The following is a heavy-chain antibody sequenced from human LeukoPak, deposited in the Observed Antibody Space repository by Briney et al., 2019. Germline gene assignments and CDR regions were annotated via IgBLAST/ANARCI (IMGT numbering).Heavy chain of an antibody. CDR2: VFYSGST. CDR1: GGSISSRSYH. J-gene: IGHJ4*02. V-gene: IGHV4-39*01. CDR3: ARRGPLYYYDSSGYYFDY. D-gene: IGHD3-22*01. Sequence: SETLSLTCTVSGGSISSRSYHWGWIRQPPGKGLEWIGSVFYSGSTYYNPSLKSRVTISVDTSKNQFSLKLSSVIAADTAVYYCARRGPLYYYDSSGYYFDYWGQGTLVTVSS.